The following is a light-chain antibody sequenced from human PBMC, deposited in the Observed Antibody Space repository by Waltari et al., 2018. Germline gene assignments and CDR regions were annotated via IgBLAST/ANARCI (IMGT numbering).Light chain of an antibody. CDR3: QHYVTLPAT. J-gene: IGKJ1*01. Sequence: SGMARQRVSRSLAWYQQQPGQAPRLLIYGASSRATGVPDRFSGSGSGTDFSLTISRLEPEDFAVYYCQHYVTLPATFGQGTKVEIK. CDR2: GAS. V-gene: IGKV3-20*01. CDR1: QRVSRS.